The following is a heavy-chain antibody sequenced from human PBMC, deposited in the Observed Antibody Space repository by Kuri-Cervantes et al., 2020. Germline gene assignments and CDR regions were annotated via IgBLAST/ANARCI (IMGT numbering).Heavy chain of an antibody. D-gene: IGHD3/OR15-3a*01. CDR2: INPSGGST. CDR1: GYTFTSYY. V-gene: IGHV1-46*01. CDR3: AREGLRQQRDWDY. Sequence: ASVKVSCKASGYTFTSYYMHWVRQAPGQGLEWMGIINPSGGSTSYAQKFQGRVTMTRDTSTSTVYMELSRLRSDDTAVYYCAREGLRQQRDWDYWGQGTLVTVSS. J-gene: IGHJ4*02.